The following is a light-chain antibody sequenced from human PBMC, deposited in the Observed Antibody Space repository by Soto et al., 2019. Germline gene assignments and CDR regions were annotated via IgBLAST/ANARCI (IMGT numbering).Light chain of an antibody. CDR2: KAS. V-gene: IGKV1-5*03. Sequence: IQMTQSPSTLSASVGDRVTITCRASQSISSWLAWYQQKPGKAPNLLIYKASSLESGVPSRFSGSGSGTEFTLTISSLQPDDFATYYCHQYNTYPLTFGGGTKVEIE. J-gene: IGKJ4*01. CDR1: QSISSW. CDR3: HQYNTYPLT.